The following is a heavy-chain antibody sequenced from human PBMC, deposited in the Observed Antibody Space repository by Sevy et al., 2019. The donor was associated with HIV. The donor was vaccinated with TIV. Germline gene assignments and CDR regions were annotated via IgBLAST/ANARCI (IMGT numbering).Heavy chain of an antibody. CDR2: ISHDGSIT. V-gene: IGHV3-74*01. Sequence: GGSLRLSCAASGFTFSSYWMHWVRHAPGKGLVWVSRISHDGSITTYADSVKGRFTISRDNAKDTLYLQMNSLRPEDTAVYYCARDRDAVPSPGDDFDYWGQGNLVTVSS. D-gene: IGHD3-16*01. J-gene: IGHJ4*02. CDR3: ARDRDAVPSPGDDFDY. CDR1: GFTFSSYW.